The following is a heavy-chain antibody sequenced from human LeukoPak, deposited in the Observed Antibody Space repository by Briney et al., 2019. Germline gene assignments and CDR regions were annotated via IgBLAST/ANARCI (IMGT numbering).Heavy chain of an antibody. CDR2: IYHSGST. V-gene: IGHV4-38-2*02. J-gene: IGHJ4*02. CDR3: ARGVPVYDFWSGHTDY. CDR1: GYSISSGYY. Sequence: PSETLSLTCTVSGYSISSGYYWGWIRQPPGKGLEWIGSIYHSGSTYYNPSLKSRVTISVDTSKNQFSLELSSVTAADTAVYYCARGVPVYDFWSGHTDYWGQGTLVTVSS. D-gene: IGHD3-3*01.